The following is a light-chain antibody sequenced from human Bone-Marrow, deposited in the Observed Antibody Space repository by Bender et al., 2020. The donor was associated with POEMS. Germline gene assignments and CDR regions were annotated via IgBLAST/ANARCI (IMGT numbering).Light chain of an antibody. J-gene: IGLJ3*02. CDR3: CSYAGSYTLV. CDR2: DVT. Sequence: QSALTQPRSVSGSPGQSVTISCTGTSSDVGGYHYVSWYQRHPGKAPKLMISDVTERPSGVPDRFSGSKSGNTASLTISGLQAEDEADYYCCSYAGSYTLVFGGGTKLTVL. V-gene: IGLV2-11*01. CDR1: SSDVGGYHY.